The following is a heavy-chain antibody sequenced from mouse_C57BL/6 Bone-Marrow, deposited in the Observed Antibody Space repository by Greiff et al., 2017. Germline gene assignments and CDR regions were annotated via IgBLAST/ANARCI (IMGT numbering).Heavy chain of an antibody. J-gene: IGHJ3*01. V-gene: IGHV5-6*01. CDR2: ISSGGSST. Sequence: EVQLVESGGDLVKPGGSLKLSCAASGFTFSSYGMSWVRQTPDKRLEWVATISSGGSSTYYPDSVKGRFTISRDNAKHTLYLKMSTLKSEDTAMYYCARRGRGAWFAYWGQGTLVTVSA. CDR3: ARRGRGAWFAY. CDR1: GFTFSSYG.